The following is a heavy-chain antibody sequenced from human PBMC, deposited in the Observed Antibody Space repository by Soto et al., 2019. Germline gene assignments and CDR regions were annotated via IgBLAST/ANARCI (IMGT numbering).Heavy chain of an antibody. CDR3: ARKGRNTAMVAGIYYYGMDV. V-gene: IGHV1-69*13. Sequence: ASVKVSCKASGGTFSSYAISWVRQAPGQGLEWMGGIIPIFGTANYAQKFQGRVTITADESTSTAYMELSSLRSEDTAVYYCARKGRNTAMVAGIYYYGMDVWGQGTTVTVSS. CDR2: IIPIFGTA. CDR1: GGTFSSYA. D-gene: IGHD5-18*01. J-gene: IGHJ6*02.